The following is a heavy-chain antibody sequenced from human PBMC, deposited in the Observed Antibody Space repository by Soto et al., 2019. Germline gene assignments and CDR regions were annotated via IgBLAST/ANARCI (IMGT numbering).Heavy chain of an antibody. CDR2: IIPIFGTA. V-gene: IGHV1-69*01. CDR3: ASAMTTSLVNWNYDGY. CDR1: GGTFSSYA. Sequence: QVQLVQSGAEVKKPGSSVKVSCKASGGTFSSYAISWVRQAPGQGLEWMGGIIPIFGTANYAQKFQGRVTITADESTSRAYMELSSLRSEDTAVYYCASAMTTSLVNWNYDGYWGQGTLVTVSS. D-gene: IGHD1-7*01. J-gene: IGHJ4*02.